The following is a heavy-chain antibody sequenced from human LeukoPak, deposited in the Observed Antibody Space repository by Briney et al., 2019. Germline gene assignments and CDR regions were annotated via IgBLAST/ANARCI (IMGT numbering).Heavy chain of an antibody. CDR1: GFPFSSFA. Sequence: PGRSLRLSCAASGFPFSSFAMHWVRQAPGKGLEWVALISYDGSNEYYSDSVKGRFTISRDNSKSTLDLQMNSLRAEDTAVYYCARDGNSGYNSDYYYGMDVWGKGTTVTVSS. CDR2: ISYDGSNE. CDR3: ARDGNSGYNSDYYYGMDV. D-gene: IGHD5-12*01. V-gene: IGHV3-30*04. J-gene: IGHJ6*04.